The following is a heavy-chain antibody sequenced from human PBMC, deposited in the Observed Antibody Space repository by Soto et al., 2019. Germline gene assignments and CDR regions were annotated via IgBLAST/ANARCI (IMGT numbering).Heavy chain of an antibody. CDR2: IHSDGSST. Sequence: EVQLVESGGGLVRPGGSLRLSCAASGFTFSYYWMHWVRQAPGKGLVWVSRIHSDGSSTTYADFVKGRFIISRDNARNTVDVQMNSVRVEDTAVYYCARGDRGAFDLWVQGTVVTVSS. D-gene: IGHD1-26*01. J-gene: IGHJ3*01. CDR1: GFTFSYYW. CDR3: ARGDRGAFDL. V-gene: IGHV3-74*01.